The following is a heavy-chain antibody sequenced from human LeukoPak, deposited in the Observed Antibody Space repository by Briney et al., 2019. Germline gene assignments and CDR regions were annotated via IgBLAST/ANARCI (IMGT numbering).Heavy chain of an antibody. J-gene: IGHJ5*02. D-gene: IGHD1-1*01. CDR3: ARVPGGALNWFDP. Sequence: SETLSLTCTVSGGSISSYYWGWIRQPPGKGLEWIGTIYYSGSTYYNPSLKSRVTISVDTSKNQFSLRLTSVTATDTAVYYCARVPGGALNWFDPWGQGTLVTVSS. V-gene: IGHV4-39*01. CDR2: IYYSGST. CDR1: GGSISSYY.